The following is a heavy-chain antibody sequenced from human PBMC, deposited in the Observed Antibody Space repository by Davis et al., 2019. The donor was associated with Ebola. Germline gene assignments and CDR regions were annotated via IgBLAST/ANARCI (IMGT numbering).Heavy chain of an antibody. J-gene: IGHJ2*01. D-gene: IGHD5-24*01. CDR1: GLTITSFT. Sequence: GESLKISCVASGLTITSFTMNWVRQTPGKGLEWLSSIGVGSSNIYYADSVKGRFTISRDNAKNSLYLQMNSLRAEDTAVYYCARGRWLQVGYWYFDLWGRGTLVTVSS. CDR3: ARGRWLQVGYWYFDL. V-gene: IGHV3-21*04. CDR2: IGVGSSNI.